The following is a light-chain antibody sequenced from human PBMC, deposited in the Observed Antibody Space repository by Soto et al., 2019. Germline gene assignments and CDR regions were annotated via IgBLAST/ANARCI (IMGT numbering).Light chain of an antibody. CDR3: SSYTSSSTDV. CDR1: SSDIGGSNY. CDR2: EVS. Sequence: QSVLTQPASVSGSPGQSITISCTGTSSDIGGSNYVSWYRHHPGKAPKLMIYEVSKRPSGVSNRFSGSKSGNTASLTISGLQAEDEADYYCSSYTSSSTDVFVTGSMVTVL. J-gene: IGLJ1*01. V-gene: IGLV2-14*01.